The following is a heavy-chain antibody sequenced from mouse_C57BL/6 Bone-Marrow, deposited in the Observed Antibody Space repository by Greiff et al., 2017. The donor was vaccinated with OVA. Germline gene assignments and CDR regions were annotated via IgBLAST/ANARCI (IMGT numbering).Heavy chain of an antibody. CDR2: INPYNGGT. Sequence: EVQLQQSGPVLVKPGASVKMSCKASGYTFTDYYMNWVKQSPGKSLEWIGVINPYNGGTSYNQKFKGKATLTVDKSSSTAYMELNSLTSEDSAVYYCARHYYGRAYWGQGTLVTVSA. CDR3: ARHYYGRAY. D-gene: IGHD1-1*01. CDR1: GYTFTDYY. J-gene: IGHJ3*01. V-gene: IGHV1-19*01.